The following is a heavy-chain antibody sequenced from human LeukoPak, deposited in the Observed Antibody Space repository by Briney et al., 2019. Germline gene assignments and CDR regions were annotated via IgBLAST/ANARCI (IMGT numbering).Heavy chain of an antibody. CDR2: ISSSSSYI. D-gene: IGHD3-22*01. Sequence: GGSLRLSCVASGFNFSNYRMNWVRQAPGKGLEWVSSISSSSSYIYYADSLKGRFTISRDNAKNPLYLQMNNLRAEDTAVYYCARAGYYYDSSGYYDAKTFDYWGQGTLVTVSS. CDR3: ARAGYYYDSSGYYDAKTFDY. V-gene: IGHV3-21*01. J-gene: IGHJ4*02. CDR1: GFNFSNYR.